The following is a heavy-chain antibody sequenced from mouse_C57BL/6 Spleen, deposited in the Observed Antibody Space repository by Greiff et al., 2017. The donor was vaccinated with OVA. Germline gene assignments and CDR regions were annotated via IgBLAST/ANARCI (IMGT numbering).Heavy chain of an antibody. D-gene: IGHD2-4*01. CDR2: INPNTGGT. CDR3: ARNGARDYDDYFDY. J-gene: IGHJ2*01. Sequence: VQLQQSGPELVKPGASVKMSCKASGYTFTDYNMHWVKQSHGKSLEWIGYINPNTGGTSYNQKFKGKATLTVNKSSSTAYMELRSLTSEDSAVYYCARNGARDYDDYFDYWGQGTTLTVSS. CDR1: GYTFTDYN. V-gene: IGHV1-22*01.